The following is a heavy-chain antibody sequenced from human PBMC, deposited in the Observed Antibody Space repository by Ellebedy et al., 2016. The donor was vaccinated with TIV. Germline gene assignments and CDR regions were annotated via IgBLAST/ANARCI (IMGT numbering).Heavy chain of an antibody. CDR2: ISTYNGKI. D-gene: IGHD3-3*01. V-gene: IGHV1-18*01. Sequence: AASVKVSCKASGYTFSSYGIAWVRHAPGQGLEGMGGISTYNGKIDYAQKLKGRVTMTTDTSTSTAYMDVRSLRSDYTAVYCCARSGRFLNSKQFMTASYIWGQGTVVTVSS. CDR3: ARSGRFLNSKQFMTASYI. J-gene: IGHJ3*02. CDR1: GYTFSSYG.